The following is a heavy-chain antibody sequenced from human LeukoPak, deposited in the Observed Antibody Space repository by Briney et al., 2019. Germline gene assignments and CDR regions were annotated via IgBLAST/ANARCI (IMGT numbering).Heavy chain of an antibody. CDR2: GTT. J-gene: IGHJ5*02. V-gene: IGHV4-39*01. Sequence: SETLSLTCTVSGGSISSGSYYWGWVRQPPGKGLEWIGSGTTYYNPSLQSRVTISVDTSRNQFSLNLSSLTAADTAVYYCARTGGYMVWGVQNWFEPWGQGTLVTVSA. CDR3: ARTGGYMVWGVQNWFEP. CDR1: GGSISSGSYY. D-gene: IGHD3-10*01.